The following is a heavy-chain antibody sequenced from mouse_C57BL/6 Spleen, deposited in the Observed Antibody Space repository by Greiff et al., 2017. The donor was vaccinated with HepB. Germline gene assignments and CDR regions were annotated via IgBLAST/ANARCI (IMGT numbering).Heavy chain of an antibody. Sequence: EVKVEESEGGLVQPGSSMKLSCTASGFTFSDYYMAWVRQVPEKGLEWVANINYDGSSTYYLDSLKSRFIISRDNAKNILYLQMSRLKSEDTATYDCARVRDGYYWYFDVWGTGTTVTVSS. CDR2: INYDGSST. D-gene: IGHD2-3*01. CDR1: GFTFSDYY. V-gene: IGHV5-16*01. CDR3: ARVRDGYYWYFDV. J-gene: IGHJ1*03.